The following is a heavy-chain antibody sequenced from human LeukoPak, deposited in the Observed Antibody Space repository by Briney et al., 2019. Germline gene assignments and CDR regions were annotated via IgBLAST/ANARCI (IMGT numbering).Heavy chain of an antibody. CDR3: ARTSYDSGSSHFDY. V-gene: IGHV4-30-4*01. J-gene: IGHJ4*02. Sequence: SETLSLTCTVSGGSISSDNYYWSWIRQPPGKGLEWIGYIHYGGSSYYNPSLKSRVSMSVDTSKNQFSLNLTSVTAAETAVYYCARTSYDSGSSHFDYWGQGTLVTVSS. CDR2: IHYGGSS. CDR1: GGSISSDNYY. D-gene: IGHD3-10*01.